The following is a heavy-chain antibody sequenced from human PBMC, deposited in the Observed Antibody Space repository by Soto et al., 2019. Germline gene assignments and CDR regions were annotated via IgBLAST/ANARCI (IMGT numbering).Heavy chain of an antibody. CDR3: ARDQGYSSGWPSDFDY. D-gene: IGHD6-19*01. V-gene: IGHV3-21*01. CDR2: ISSSSSYI. CDR1: GFTFSSYS. Sequence: PGGSLRLSCAASGFTFSSYSMNWVRQAPGKGLEWVSSISSSSSYIYYADSVKGRFTISRDNAKNSLYLQMNSLRAEDTAVYYCARDQGYSSGWPSDFDYWGQGTLVTVSS. J-gene: IGHJ4*02.